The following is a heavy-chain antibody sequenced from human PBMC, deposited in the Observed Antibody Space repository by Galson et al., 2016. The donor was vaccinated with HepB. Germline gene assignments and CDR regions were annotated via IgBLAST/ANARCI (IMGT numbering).Heavy chain of an antibody. CDR3: ASEGIAVAGTYYHGMDV. CDR2: IYYSGST. CDR1: GGSISSSSYY. Sequence: SETLSLTCTVSGGSISSSSYYWGWIRQPPGKGLEWIGSIYYSGSTYYNPSLKSRVTISVDTSKNQFSLKLSSVTAADTAVYYCASEGIAVAGTYYHGMDVWGQGTTVTVSS. J-gene: IGHJ6*02. V-gene: IGHV4-39*01. D-gene: IGHD6-19*01.